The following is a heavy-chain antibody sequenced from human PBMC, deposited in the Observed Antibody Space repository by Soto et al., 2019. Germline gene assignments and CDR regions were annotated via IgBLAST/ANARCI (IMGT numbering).Heavy chain of an antibody. D-gene: IGHD4-17*01. CDR2: IYPGDSGT. V-gene: IGHV5-51*01. Sequence: GETLKISCKGSGYSFTSYWIGWVRQMPGKGLEWMGIIYPGDSGTRYSPSFQGQVTISADKSISTAYLQWSSLKASDTAMYYCARSRRRYYFDLWGQGTLVTVSS. J-gene: IGHJ4*02. CDR1: GYSFTSYW. CDR3: ARSRRRYYFDL.